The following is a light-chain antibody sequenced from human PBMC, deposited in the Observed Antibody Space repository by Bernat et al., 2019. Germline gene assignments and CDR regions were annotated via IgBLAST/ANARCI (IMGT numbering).Light chain of an antibody. Sequence: DIVMTQTPLALSVTPGRPASISCTSSQSLLHSDGKSYLNWNLQKPGQHPKLRIYEVSNRFPGGPDRFSGSGSGTDFTLKISRVEYEDVGVYYCMQSIQLWTFGQGTKVEIK. CDR3: MQSIQLWT. CDR2: EVS. CDR1: QSLLHSDGKSY. V-gene: IGKV2D-29*01. J-gene: IGKJ1*01.